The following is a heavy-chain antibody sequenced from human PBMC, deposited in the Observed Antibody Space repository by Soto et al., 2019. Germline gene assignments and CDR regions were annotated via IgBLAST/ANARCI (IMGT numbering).Heavy chain of an antibody. CDR1: GYTLTELS. J-gene: IGHJ4*02. CDR2: FDPEDGET. V-gene: IGHV1-24*01. D-gene: IGHD3-10*01. CDR3: ATVVTMVRAAKGYYFDY. Sequence: GASVKVSCKVSGYTLTELSMHWVRQAPGKGLEWMGGFDPEDGETIYAQKFQGRVTMTEDTSTDTAYMELSSLRSEDTAVYYCATVVTMVRAAKGYYFDYWGQGTLVTVSS.